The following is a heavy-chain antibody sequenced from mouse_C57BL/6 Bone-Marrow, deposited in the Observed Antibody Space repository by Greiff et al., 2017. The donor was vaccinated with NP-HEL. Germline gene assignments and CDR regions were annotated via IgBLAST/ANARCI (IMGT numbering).Heavy chain of an antibody. CDR3: AREIYGSSPYWYFDV. Sequence: QVHVKQSGTELVKPGASVKLSCKASGYTFTSYWMHWVKQRPGQGLEWIGNINPSNGGTNYNEKFKSKATLTVDKSSSTAYMQLSSLTSEDSAVYYCAREIYGSSPYWYFDVWGTGTTVTVSS. J-gene: IGHJ1*03. D-gene: IGHD1-1*01. CDR2: INPSNGGT. CDR1: GYTFTSYW. V-gene: IGHV1-53*01.